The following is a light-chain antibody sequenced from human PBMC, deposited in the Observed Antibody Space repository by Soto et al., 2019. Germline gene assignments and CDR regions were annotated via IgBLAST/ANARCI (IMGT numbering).Light chain of an antibody. CDR3: SSYTSSSTYV. J-gene: IGLJ1*01. V-gene: IGLV2-14*01. CDR2: DVS. CDR1: SSDVGGYNY. Sequence: SVLTQPASVSGSPGQSITISCTGTSSDVGGYNYVSWYQQHPGKAPKLMIYDVSNRPSGVSNRFSGSKSGNTAPLTISGLQAEDEADYYCSSYTSSSTYVFGTGT.